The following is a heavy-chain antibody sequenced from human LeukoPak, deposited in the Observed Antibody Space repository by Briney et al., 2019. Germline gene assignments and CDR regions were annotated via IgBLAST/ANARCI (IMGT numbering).Heavy chain of an antibody. Sequence: SQTLSLTCTVSGGSISSGDYYWSWIRQPPGKGLEWIGYIYYSGSTYYNPSLKSRVTISVDTSKNQFSLKLSSVTAADTAVYYCARVRNDCGGNSDYIPFDYWGQGTLVTVSS. CDR3: ARVRNDCGGNSDYIPFDY. D-gene: IGHD4-23*01. CDR1: GGSISSGDYY. V-gene: IGHV4-30-4*08. CDR2: IYYSGST. J-gene: IGHJ4*02.